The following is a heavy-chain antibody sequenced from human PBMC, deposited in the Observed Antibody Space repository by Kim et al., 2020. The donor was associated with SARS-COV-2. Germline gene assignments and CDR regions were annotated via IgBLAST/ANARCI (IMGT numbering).Heavy chain of an antibody. J-gene: IGHJ4*02. CDR3: AKDIAFGVAPPTPPYY. V-gene: IGHV3-43*02. D-gene: IGHD3-3*01. Sequence: GGSLRLSCAASGFTFDDYAMHWVRQAPGKGLEWVSLISGDGGSTYYADSVKGRFTISRDNSKNSLYLQMNSLRTEDTALYYCAKDIAFGVAPPTPPYYWGQGTLVTVSS. CDR1: GFTFDDYA. CDR2: ISGDGGST.